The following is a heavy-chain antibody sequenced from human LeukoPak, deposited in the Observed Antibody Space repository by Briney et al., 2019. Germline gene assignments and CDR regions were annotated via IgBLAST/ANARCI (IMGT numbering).Heavy chain of an antibody. D-gene: IGHD2-2*02. Sequence: SVKVSCKASGGTFSSYAISWVRQAPGQGLEWVGGIIPIFGTANYAQKFQGRVTITADESTSTAYMELSSLRSEDTAVYYCARGGIVVVPAAIRTAYNWFDPWGQGTLVTVSS. J-gene: IGHJ5*02. CDR3: ARGGIVVVPAAIRTAYNWFDP. CDR1: GGTFSSYA. CDR2: IIPIFGTA. V-gene: IGHV1-69*13.